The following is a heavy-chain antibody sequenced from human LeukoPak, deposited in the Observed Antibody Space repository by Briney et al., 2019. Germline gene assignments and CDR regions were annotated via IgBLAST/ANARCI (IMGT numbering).Heavy chain of an antibody. V-gene: IGHV4-38-2*01. D-gene: IGHD3-3*01. Sequence: ASETLSLTCAVSGYSISSGYYWGWIRQPPGKGLEWIGSIYHSGSTYYNPSLKSQVTISVDTSKNQFSLKLSSVTAADTAVYYCAITQGFYDFWSGYYGYWGQGTLVTVSS. CDR2: IYHSGST. CDR3: AITQGFYDFWSGYYGY. CDR1: GYSISSGYY. J-gene: IGHJ4*02.